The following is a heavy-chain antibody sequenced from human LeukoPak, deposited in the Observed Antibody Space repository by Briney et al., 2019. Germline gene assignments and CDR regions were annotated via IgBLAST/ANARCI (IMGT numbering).Heavy chain of an antibody. D-gene: IGHD6-19*01. CDR2: IYSGGST. CDR1: AFTVSSNY. V-gene: IGHV3-53*04. J-gene: IGHJ4*02. CDR3: ARSSSGTYNFDY. Sequence: GGSLRLSCAASAFTVSSNYMGWVRQAPGKVLEWVSVIYSGGSTYYADSVKGRFTISRHNSKNTLYLQMNSLRAEDTAVYYCARSSSGTYNFDYWGQGTLVTVSS.